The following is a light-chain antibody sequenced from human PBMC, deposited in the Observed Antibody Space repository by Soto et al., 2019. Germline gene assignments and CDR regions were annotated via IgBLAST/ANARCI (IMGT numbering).Light chain of an antibody. CDR2: DAS. CDR1: QDISNY. Sequence: DIQLTQAPSFLSASAGDRVTITCRASQDISNYLNWYQQKPGKAPKLLIYDASNLETGVPSRFSGSGSGTDFTFTISSLQPEDIATYYCQQYDNLPYTFGQGT. J-gene: IGKJ2*01. V-gene: IGKV1-33*01. CDR3: QQYDNLPYT.